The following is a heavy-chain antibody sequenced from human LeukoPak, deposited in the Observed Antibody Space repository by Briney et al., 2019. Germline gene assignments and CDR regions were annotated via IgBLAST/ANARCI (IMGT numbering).Heavy chain of an antibody. CDR2: INPNSGAT. CDR3: ARDQNYLDSTAYYGMDC. V-gene: IGHV1-2*02. J-gene: IGHJ4*02. D-gene: IGHD3-22*01. CDR1: GYSFSGYY. Sequence: ASVKVSCKASGYSFSGYYIHWVRQAPGQGLEWMGWINPNSGATNYAQNFQGTVTLTRDTSTTTAYMQLSRLRSDDTAVYYCARDQNYLDSTAYYGMDCWGQGTLVTVSS.